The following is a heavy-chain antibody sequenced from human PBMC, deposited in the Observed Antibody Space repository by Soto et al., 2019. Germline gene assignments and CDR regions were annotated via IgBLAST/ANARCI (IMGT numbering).Heavy chain of an antibody. V-gene: IGHV1-69*12. CDR1: GGTFSSYA. D-gene: IGHD6-6*01. CDR3: ARDPRAARQRSYYGMDV. J-gene: IGHJ6*02. CDR2: IIPIFGTA. Sequence: QVQLVQSGAEVKKPGSSVKVSCKASGGTFSSYAISWVRQAPGQGLEWMGGIIPIFGTANYAQKFQGRVTITAAESTSTAYMELSSLRSEDTAVYYCARDPRAARQRSYYGMDVWGQGTTVTVSS.